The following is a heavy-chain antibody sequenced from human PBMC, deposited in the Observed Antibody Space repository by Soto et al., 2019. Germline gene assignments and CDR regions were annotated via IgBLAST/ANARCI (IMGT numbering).Heavy chain of an antibody. D-gene: IGHD1-1*01. J-gene: IGHJ4*02. CDR1: GGSISSGGYS. CDR3: ARADPTGTAQDY. Sequence: PSETLSLTCAVSGGSISSGGYSWSWIRQPPGKGLEWIGYIYHSGSTYYNPSLKSRVTISVDRSKNQFSLKLSSVTAADTAVYYCARADPTGTAQDYWGQGTLGTVSA. CDR2: IYHSGST. V-gene: IGHV4-30-2*01.